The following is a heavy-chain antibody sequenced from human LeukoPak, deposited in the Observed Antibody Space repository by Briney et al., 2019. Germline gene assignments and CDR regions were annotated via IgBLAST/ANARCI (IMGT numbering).Heavy chain of an antibody. J-gene: IGHJ4*02. CDR2: TSGSGGSI. D-gene: IGHD6-13*01. CDR3: AKHIAESGNSKGSDY. Sequence: GGSLRLSCAASGFTFSSYGMSWVRQAPGKGLEWVSGTSGSGGSIYYADSVKGRFTISRDNSKNTLYLQMNSLRAEDTAVYYCAKHIAESGNSKGSDYWGKETLVTVSS. V-gene: IGHV3-23*01. CDR1: GFTFSSYG.